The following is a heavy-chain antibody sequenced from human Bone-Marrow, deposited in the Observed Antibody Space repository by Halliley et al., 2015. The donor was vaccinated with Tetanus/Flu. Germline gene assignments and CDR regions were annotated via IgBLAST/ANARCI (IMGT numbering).Heavy chain of an antibody. D-gene: IGHD1-26*01. V-gene: IGHV4-31*02. J-gene: IGHJ4*02. CDR3: ARSRSGSYYFDY. Sequence: YIYYSGNPYNTPPLKSRVPISVDTSKNQFSLKLNSVAAADTAVYYCARSRSGSYYFDYWGQGTLVTVSS. CDR2: IYYSGNP.